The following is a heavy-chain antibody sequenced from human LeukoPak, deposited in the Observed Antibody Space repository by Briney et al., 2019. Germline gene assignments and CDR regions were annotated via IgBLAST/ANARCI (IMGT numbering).Heavy chain of an antibody. CDR3: ARGEMAPQFYFDY. D-gene: IGHD5-24*01. CDR1: GGSISSYY. Sequence: SETLSLTCTVSGGSISSYYWSWIRQPPGKGLEWIGYIYYSGSTNYNPSLKSRVTISVDRSKNQFSLKLSSVTAADTAVYYCARGEMAPQFYFDYWGQGTLVTVSS. CDR2: IYYSGST. V-gene: IGHV4-59*12. J-gene: IGHJ4*02.